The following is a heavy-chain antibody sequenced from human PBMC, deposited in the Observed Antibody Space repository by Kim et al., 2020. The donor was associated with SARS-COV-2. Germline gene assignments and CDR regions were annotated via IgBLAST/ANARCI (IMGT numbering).Heavy chain of an antibody. V-gene: IGHV4-4*09. CDR3: ARRTAMDHPFDY. J-gene: IGHJ4*02. Sequence: YNPSRKSRVTISVDTSKNQFSLKLSSVTAADTAVYYCARRTAMDHPFDYWGQGTLVTVSS. D-gene: IGHD5-18*01.